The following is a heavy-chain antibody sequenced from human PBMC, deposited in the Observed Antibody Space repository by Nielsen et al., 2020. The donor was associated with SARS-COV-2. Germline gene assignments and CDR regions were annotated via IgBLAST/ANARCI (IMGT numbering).Heavy chain of an antibody. Sequence: LRLSCTVSGGSISSGGYYWSWIRQHPGKGLEWIGHIYYSGSTYYNPSLKSRVTISVDTSKNQFSLKLSSVTAADTAVYYCARVDYGGNEYFQHWGQGTLVTVSS. CDR3: ARVDYGGNEYFQH. CDR2: IYYSGST. D-gene: IGHD4-23*01. CDR1: GGSISSGGYY. J-gene: IGHJ1*01. V-gene: IGHV4-31*03.